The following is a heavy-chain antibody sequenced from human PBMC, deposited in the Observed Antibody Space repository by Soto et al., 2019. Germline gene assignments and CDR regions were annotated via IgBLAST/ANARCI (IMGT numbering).Heavy chain of an antibody. Sequence: SLRLSWAASGFTFSSYAMHWVRQAPGKGLEWVAVISYDGSNKYYADSVKGRFTISRDNSKNTLYLQMSSLRAEDTAVYYCARGAHHYYYYYGMDVWGQGTTVTVS. CDR2: ISYDGSNK. J-gene: IGHJ6*02. V-gene: IGHV3-30-3*01. CDR3: ARGAHHYYYYYGMDV. CDR1: GFTFSSYA.